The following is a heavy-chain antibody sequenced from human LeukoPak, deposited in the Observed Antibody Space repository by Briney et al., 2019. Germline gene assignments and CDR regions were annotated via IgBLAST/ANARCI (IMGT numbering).Heavy chain of an antibody. D-gene: IGHD5-12*01. V-gene: IGHV3-48*03. CDR2: ISNTGDII. CDR3: ARGYSGYNWGFF. CDR1: GFTFSNYE. Sequence: GGSLRLSCAASGFTFSNYEMNWVRQAPGKGLEWISHISNTGDIIHYADSVEGRFTISRDNAKKSLYLQMNSLRAEDTAIYYCARGYSGYNWGFFWGQGTLVTVSS. J-gene: IGHJ4*02.